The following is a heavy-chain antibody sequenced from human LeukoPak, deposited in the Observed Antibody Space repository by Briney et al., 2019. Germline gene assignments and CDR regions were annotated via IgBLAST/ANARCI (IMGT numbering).Heavy chain of an antibody. CDR1: GSTLTKLF. Sequence: ASVKVSCKVSGSTLTKLFLHWVRQTPEVGLEWMGGFDAEDGEIVYADKFQDRVTMNEDTSTDTVYMQLSSLRSEDTAVYYCARDSRKTFDFWSGYYTHDAFDIWGQGTMVTVSS. CDR2: FDAEDGEI. V-gene: IGHV1-24*01. D-gene: IGHD3-3*01. CDR3: ARDSRKTFDFWSGYYTHDAFDI. J-gene: IGHJ3*02.